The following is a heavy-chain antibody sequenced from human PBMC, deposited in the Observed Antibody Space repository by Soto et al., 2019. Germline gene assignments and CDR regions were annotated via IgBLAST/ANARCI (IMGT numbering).Heavy chain of an antibody. D-gene: IGHD3-16*02. Sequence: QLQLQESGPGLVKPSETLSLTCTVSGGSISSSSYYWGWIRQPPGKGLEWIGSIYYSGSTYYNPSLRSRVTISVDTSKNQFSRKLSSVTAADTAVYYCARLRPGVIDYYYMDVWGKGTTVTVSS. CDR2: IYYSGST. J-gene: IGHJ6*03. V-gene: IGHV4-39*01. CDR3: ARLRPGVIDYYYMDV. CDR1: GGSISSSSYY.